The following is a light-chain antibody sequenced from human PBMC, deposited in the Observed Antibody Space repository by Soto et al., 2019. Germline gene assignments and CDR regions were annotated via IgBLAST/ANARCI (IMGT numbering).Light chain of an antibody. CDR2: GAS. CDR3: QQYSSSPIT. J-gene: IGKJ5*01. V-gene: IGKV3-20*01. CDR1: QSVSSY. Sequence: EIVITQSPTTVCVSPGERATLSCSASQSVSSYLAWYQQKPGQAPRLLIYGASSRATGIPDRFSGGGSGTDFSLTISRLDPEDFAVYYCQQYSSSPITFGQVTRLAIK.